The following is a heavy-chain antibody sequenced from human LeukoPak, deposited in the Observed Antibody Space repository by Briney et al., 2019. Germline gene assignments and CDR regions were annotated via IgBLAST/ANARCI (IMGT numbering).Heavy chain of an antibody. V-gene: IGHV4-59*01. CDR3: ARDTNDDEGGFFDY. CDR1: GGSISGDY. Sequence: PSETLSLTCTVSGGSISGDYWSWIRQPPGKGLEWIGFIYYSGNTNYNPSLKSRVTISVDTSKNQFSLKLSSVTAADTAVYYCARDTNDDEGGFFDYWGQGTLVTVSS. J-gene: IGHJ4*02. CDR2: IYYSGNT. D-gene: IGHD1-1*01.